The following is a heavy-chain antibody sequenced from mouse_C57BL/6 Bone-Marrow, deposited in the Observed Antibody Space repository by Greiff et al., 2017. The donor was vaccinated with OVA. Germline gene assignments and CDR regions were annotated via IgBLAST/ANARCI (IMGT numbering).Heavy chain of an antibody. J-gene: IGHJ1*03. D-gene: IGHD1-1*01. CDR3: ARGDYYGSSHWYFDV. CDR2: INPSSGYT. Sequence: VQLQQSGAELAKPGASVKLSCKASGYTFTSYWMHWVKQRPGQGLEWIGYINPSSGYTKYNQKFKSKATLTVDKSSSTAYMQLSSLTSEDSAVYYCARGDYYGSSHWYFDVWGTGTTVTVSS. CDR1: GYTFTSYW. V-gene: IGHV1-7*01.